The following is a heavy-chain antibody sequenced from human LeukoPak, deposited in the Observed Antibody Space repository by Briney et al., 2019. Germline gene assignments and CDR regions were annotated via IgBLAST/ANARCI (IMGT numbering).Heavy chain of an antibody. V-gene: IGHV1-18*01. J-gene: IGHJ4*02. CDR3: ARGAARPYYFDY. Sequence: GASVKVSCKASGGTFSSYAISWVRQAPGQGLEWMGWISAYNGNTNYAQKLQGRVTMTTDTSTSTAYMELRSLRSDDTAVYYCARGAARPYYFDYWGQGTLVTVSS. CDR2: ISAYNGNT. CDR1: GGTFSSYA. D-gene: IGHD6-6*01.